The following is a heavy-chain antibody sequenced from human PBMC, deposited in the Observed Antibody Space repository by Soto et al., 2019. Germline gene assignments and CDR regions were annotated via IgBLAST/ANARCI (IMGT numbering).Heavy chain of an antibody. CDR2: VSGGGGST. CDR1: GFTFNSYA. V-gene: IGHV3-23*01. Sequence: GGSLRLSCAASGFTFNSYAMSWVRQAPGKRPEWVSAVSGGGGSTYYADSVKGRFTISRDNSKNTVYLQMNSLRAEDTAVYYCAKSPYYYYIDVWGKGTTVTVSS. J-gene: IGHJ6*03. CDR3: AKSPYYYYIDV.